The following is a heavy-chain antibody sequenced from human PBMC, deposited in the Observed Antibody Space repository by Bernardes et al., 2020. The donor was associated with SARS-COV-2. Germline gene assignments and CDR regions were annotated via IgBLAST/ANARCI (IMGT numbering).Heavy chain of an antibody. V-gene: IGHV3-30*01. CDR3: VRDLTTITTGRGYFGF. CDR2: ISYDGRTS. CDR1: GFTFSSYA. Sequence: GGSLRLSCVASGFTFSSYALHWVRQAPGKGPEWVAVISYDGRTSNYADSVQGRFTVSRDNSNNTLFLEMKSLRPEDTAVYYCVRDLTTITTGRGYFGFWGYRNLVDVS. D-gene: IGHD4-4*01. J-gene: IGHJ4*01.